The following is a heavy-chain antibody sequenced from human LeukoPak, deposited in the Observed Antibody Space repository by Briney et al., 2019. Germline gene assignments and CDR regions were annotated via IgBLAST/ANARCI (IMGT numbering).Heavy chain of an antibody. Sequence: SETLSLTCNVSGGSISSGGYSWSWIRQPPGKGLEWIGYIYHSGSTYYNPSLKSRVTISVDRSKNQFSLKLSSVTAADTAVYYCAREEGYCSSTSCYNWFDPWGQGTLVTVSS. J-gene: IGHJ5*02. V-gene: IGHV4-30-2*01. D-gene: IGHD2-2*01. CDR1: GGSISSGGYS. CDR2: IYHSGST. CDR3: AREEGYCSSTSCYNWFDP.